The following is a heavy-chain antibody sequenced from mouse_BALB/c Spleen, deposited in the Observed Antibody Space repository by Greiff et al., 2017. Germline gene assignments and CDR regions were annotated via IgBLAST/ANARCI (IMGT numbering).Heavy chain of an antibody. CDR1: GYAFSSSW. CDR3: ARWYYGSSHYYYAMDY. Sequence: EVQLQQSGPELVKPGASVKISCKASGYAFSSSWMNWVKQKPGQGLEWIGYINPYNDGTKYNEKFKGKATLTSDKSSSTAYMELSSLTSEDSAVYYCARWYYGSSHYYYAMDYWGQGTSVTVAS. D-gene: IGHD1-1*01. V-gene: IGHV1-14*01. CDR2: INPYNDGT. J-gene: IGHJ4*01.